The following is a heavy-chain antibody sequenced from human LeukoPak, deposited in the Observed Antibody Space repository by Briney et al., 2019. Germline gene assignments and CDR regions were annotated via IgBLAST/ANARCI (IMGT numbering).Heavy chain of an antibody. CDR2: IYSGGST. CDR1: GFTVSSNY. J-gene: IGHJ3*02. CDR3: ARELLDIICYYYGRPPSLHAFDI. Sequence: GGSLRLSCAASGFTVSSNYMSWVRQAPGKGLEWVSVIYSGGSTYYPDSVKGRFTISRGDFKHTLYLQINSLRAEDTAVYSCARELLDIICYYYGRPPSLHAFDIWGQRTMVTVSS. D-gene: IGHD3-22*01. V-gene: IGHV3-53*01.